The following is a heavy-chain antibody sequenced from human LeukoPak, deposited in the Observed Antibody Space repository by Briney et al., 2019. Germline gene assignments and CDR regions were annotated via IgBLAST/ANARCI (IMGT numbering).Heavy chain of an antibody. V-gene: IGHV1-18*01. Sequence: AASVKVSCKASAYTFPSSGINWVRQAPGQGLEWMGWISAYNGNTNYAQKLQGRVTMTTDTSTSTAYMELRSLRSDDTAVYYCARDGPGDPYYFDYWGQGTLVTVSS. CDR2: ISAYNGNT. CDR1: AYTFPSSG. J-gene: IGHJ4*02. CDR3: ARDGPGDPYYFDY. D-gene: IGHD7-27*01.